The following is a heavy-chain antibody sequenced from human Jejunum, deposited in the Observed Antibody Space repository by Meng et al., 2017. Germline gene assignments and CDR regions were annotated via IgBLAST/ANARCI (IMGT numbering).Heavy chain of an antibody. V-gene: IGHV4-4*02. CDR1: GGSISTSDW. D-gene: IGHD1-26*01. Sequence: QGQRRQSGPGLLTPSGPLSLTCAVSGGSISTSDWWRWVRQPPGKGLEWIGEIHHSGSTNYNPSLKSRVTISVDKSKNQFSLKLNSVTAADTAVYYCAREWSGSYRHFDYWGQGTLVTVSS. CDR3: AREWSGSYRHFDY. CDR2: IHHSGST. J-gene: IGHJ4*02.